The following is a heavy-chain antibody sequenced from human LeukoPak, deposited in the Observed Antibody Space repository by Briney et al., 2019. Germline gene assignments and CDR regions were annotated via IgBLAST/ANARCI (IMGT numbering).Heavy chain of an antibody. V-gene: IGHV3-48*03. CDR3: ARGRGLTLSYHYFDY. CDR1: GITFSNYE. Sequence: GGSLRLSCAASGITFSNYEMNWVRQAPGKGLEWVSYINPGGSNRFHAGSVKGRFTISRDNAKNPLYLQLNSLRDEDTAVYYCARGRGLTLSYHYFDYWGQGTLVTVSS. D-gene: IGHD3-10*01. CDR2: INPGGSNR. J-gene: IGHJ4*02.